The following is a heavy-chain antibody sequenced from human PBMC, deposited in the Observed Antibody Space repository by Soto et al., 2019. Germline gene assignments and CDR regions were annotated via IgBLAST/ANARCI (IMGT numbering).Heavy chain of an antibody. CDR3: ARGNVEMATDAFDI. V-gene: IGHV1-46*01. Sequence: ASVKVSCKASGYTFSSYYMHWVRQAPGQGLEWMGIINPRGGSTSYAQKFQGRVTMTRDTSTSTVYRELSSLRSEDTAVYYCARGNVEMATDAFDIWGQGTMATVSS. D-gene: IGHD5-12*01. CDR1: GYTFSSYY. CDR2: INPRGGST. J-gene: IGHJ3*02.